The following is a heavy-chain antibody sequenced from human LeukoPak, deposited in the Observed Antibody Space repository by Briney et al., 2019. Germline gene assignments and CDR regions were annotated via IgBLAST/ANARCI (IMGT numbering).Heavy chain of an antibody. CDR2: ISGSGGST. CDR3: ATLDIVATIGDY. J-gene: IGHJ4*02. Sequence: GGSLRLSCAASGFTFSSYAMSWVRQAPGKGLEWVSAISGSGGSTYYADSVKGRFTISRDNSKNTLYLQMNSLRAEDTAVYYCATLDIVATIGDYWGQGTLVTVSS. CDR1: GFTFSSYA. V-gene: IGHV3-23*01. D-gene: IGHD5-12*01.